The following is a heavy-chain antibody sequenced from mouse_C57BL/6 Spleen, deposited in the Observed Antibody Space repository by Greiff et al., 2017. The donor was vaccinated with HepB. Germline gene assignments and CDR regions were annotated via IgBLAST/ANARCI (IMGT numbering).Heavy chain of an antibody. V-gene: IGHV14-4*01. CDR1: GFNIKDDY. Sequence: EVQLQQSGAELVRPGASVKLSCTASGFNIKDDYMHWVKQRPEQGLEWIGWIDPENGDTEYASKFQGKATITADTSSNTAYLQLSSLTSEDTAVYYCTTSDSLGYVDYWGQGTTLTVSS. D-gene: IGHD3-2*02. CDR2: IDPENGDT. CDR3: TTSDSLGYVDY. J-gene: IGHJ2*01.